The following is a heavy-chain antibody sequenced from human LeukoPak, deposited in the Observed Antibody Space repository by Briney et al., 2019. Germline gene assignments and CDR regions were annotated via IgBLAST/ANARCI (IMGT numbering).Heavy chain of an antibody. Sequence: GGSLRLSCAASGFTFSTYSLNWVRQAPGKGLEWISYIGGDSTTIYYADSVKGRFTISRDNSENSLYLQMNSLRAEDTAVYYCARLNGIALEGNWNTESDYWGQGTLVTVSS. CDR2: IGGDSTTI. J-gene: IGHJ4*02. D-gene: IGHD6-19*01. V-gene: IGHV3-48*04. CDR1: GFTFSTYS. CDR3: ARLNGIALEGNWNTESDY.